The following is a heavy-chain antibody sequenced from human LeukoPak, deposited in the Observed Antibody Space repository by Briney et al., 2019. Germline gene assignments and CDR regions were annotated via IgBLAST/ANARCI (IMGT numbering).Heavy chain of an antibody. J-gene: IGHJ4*02. D-gene: IGHD5-18*01. V-gene: IGHV3-74*01. Sequence: GGSLRLSCAGSGFTFSSYWMHWVRQGPGKGLVWVARMNSDGRSIFYADSVKGRFTISRDNGKNTLYLQLHSLRPEDTAVYYCAREGFGYSLLWGQGTRVTVST. CDR2: MNSDGRSI. CDR3: AREGFGYSLL. CDR1: GFTFSSYW.